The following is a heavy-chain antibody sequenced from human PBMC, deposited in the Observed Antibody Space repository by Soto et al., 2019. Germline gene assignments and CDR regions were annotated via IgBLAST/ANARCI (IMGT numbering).Heavy chain of an antibody. D-gene: IGHD6-6*01. V-gene: IGHV1-46*01. Sequence: QVQLVQSGAEVKKPGASVKVSCKASGYTFTNYYVQWVRQAPGQGLEWMGVIHPDGGHTTYSQKFQDRVTITADESTSTAYMELSSLRSEDTAVYYCASPYSSSSRGYGMDVWGQGTTVTVSS. J-gene: IGHJ6*02. CDR2: IHPDGGHT. CDR1: GYTFTNYY. CDR3: ASPYSSSSRGYGMDV.